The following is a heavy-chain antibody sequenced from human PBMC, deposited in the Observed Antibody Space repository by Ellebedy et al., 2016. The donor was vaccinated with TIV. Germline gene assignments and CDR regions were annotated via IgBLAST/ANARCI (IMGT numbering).Heavy chain of an antibody. J-gene: IGHJ4*02. D-gene: IGHD5-18*01. CDR3: AKDRTAGDGYWVFDN. V-gene: IGHV3-23*01. CDR2: IVGSGS. Sequence: GESLKISCAASGFTFSPYAMAWVRQAPGKGLEWVSGIVGSGSQTYADSVKGRFTISRDNSKRTVHLQMNGLRAEDTAIYFCAKDRTAGDGYWVFDNWGQGTLVSVSS. CDR1: GFTFSPYA.